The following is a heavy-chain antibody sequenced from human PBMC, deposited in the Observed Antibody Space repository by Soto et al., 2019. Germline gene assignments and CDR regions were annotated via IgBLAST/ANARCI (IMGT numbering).Heavy chain of an antibody. CDR3: ARGEVVRGGASIAARHYYYYYGMDV. Sequence: SETLSLTCAVYGGSFSGYYWSWIRQPPGKGLEWIGEINHSGSTNYNPSLKSRVTISVDTSKNQFSLKLSSVTAADTAVYYCARGEVVRGGASIAARHYYYYYGMDVWAKGPRSPSP. V-gene: IGHV4-34*01. D-gene: IGHD6-6*01. J-gene: IGHJ6*02. CDR1: GGSFSGYY. CDR2: INHSGST.